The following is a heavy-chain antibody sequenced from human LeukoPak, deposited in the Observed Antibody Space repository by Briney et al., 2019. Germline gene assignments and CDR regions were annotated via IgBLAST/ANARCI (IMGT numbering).Heavy chain of an antibody. J-gene: IGHJ4*02. V-gene: IGHV2-5*02. CDR1: GFSLTTTGVG. CDR3: GHRLADGSYNGSPDYFDY. Sequence: SGPTLVKPTQTLTLTCTFSGFSLTTTGVGVGWIRQPPGKALEWLAFLYWDGDERYSPSLRNRLTLTKDTSKNQVLLTMTNMDPVDTATYFCGHRLADGSYNGSPDYFDYWGQGTLVTVSS. CDR2: LYWDGDE. D-gene: IGHD1-26*01.